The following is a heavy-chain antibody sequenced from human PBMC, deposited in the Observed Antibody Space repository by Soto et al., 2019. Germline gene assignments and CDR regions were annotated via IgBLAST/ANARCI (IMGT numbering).Heavy chain of an antibody. V-gene: IGHV1-2*04. CDR2: INPNSGGT. CDR1: GYTFTGYY. CDR3: AIAAAGTVNFQH. J-gene: IGHJ1*01. D-gene: IGHD6-13*01. Sequence: ASVKVSCKASGYTFTGYYMHWVRQAPGQGLEWMGWINPNSGGTNYAQKFQGWVTMTRDTSISTAYTELSRLRSDDTAVYYCAIAAAGTVNFQHWGQGTLVTVSS.